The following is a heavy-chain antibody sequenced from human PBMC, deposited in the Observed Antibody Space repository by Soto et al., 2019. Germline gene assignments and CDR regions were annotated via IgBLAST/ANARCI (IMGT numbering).Heavy chain of an antibody. CDR1: GYTFTSYA. Sequence: QVQLVQSGAEVKKPGASVKVSCKASGYTFTSYAMHWVRQAPGQRLEWMGWINAGNGNTKYSQKFQGRVTITRDTSASTAYMDLSSLRSEDTAMYYCARGYGGYFHWFDPWGQGTLVTVSS. V-gene: IGHV1-3*01. J-gene: IGHJ5*02. CDR2: INAGNGNT. D-gene: IGHD4-17*01. CDR3: ARGYGGYFHWFDP.